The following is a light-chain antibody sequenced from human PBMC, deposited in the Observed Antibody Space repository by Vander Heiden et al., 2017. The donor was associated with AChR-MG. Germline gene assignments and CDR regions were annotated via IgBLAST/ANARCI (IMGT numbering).Light chain of an antibody. CDR2: GAS. Sequence: EIVLTQSPGTLSLSPGDRATLPCRASQSVSSSYLAWYQQKPGQAPRLLIYGASSRATGIPDRFSGSGSGTDFTLTISRLEPEDFAVYYCQQYGSSPLITFGQGTRLEIK. CDR3: QQYGSSPLIT. CDR1: QSVSSSY. V-gene: IGKV3-20*01. J-gene: IGKJ5*01.